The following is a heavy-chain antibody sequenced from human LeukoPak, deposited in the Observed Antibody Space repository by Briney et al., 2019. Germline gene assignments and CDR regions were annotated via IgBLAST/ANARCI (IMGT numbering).Heavy chain of an antibody. CDR2: IYHSGST. V-gene: IGHV4-4*02. CDR1: GGSISSSNW. D-gene: IGHD1-1*01. Sequence: PSGTLSLTCAVSGGSISSSNWWSWVRQPPGKGLEWIGEIYHSGSTNYNPSLKSRVTISVDKSKNQFSLKLSSVTAADTAVYYCVRPESAGTKYRFDYWGQGALVTVSS. CDR3: VRPESAGTKYRFDY. J-gene: IGHJ4*02.